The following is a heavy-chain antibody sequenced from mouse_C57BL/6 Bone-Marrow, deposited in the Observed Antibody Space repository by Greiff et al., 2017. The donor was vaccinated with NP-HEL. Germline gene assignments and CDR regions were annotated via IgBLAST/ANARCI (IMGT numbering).Heavy chain of an antibody. V-gene: IGHV1-42*01. J-gene: IGHJ3*01. CDR1: GYSFTGYY. CDR3: AREGYRNYGSSYFFFAY. Sequence: EVQLQQSGPELVKPGASVKISCKASGYSFTGYYMNWVKQSPEKSLEWIGEINPSTGGTTYNQKFKAKATLTVDKSSSTAYMQLKSLTSEDSAVYYCAREGYRNYGSSYFFFAYWGQGTLVTVSA. D-gene: IGHD1-1*01. CDR2: INPSTGGT.